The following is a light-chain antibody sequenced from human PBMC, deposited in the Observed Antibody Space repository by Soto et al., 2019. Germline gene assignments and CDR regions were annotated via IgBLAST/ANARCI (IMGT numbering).Light chain of an antibody. Sequence: AIRMTQSPSSFSAYTWDIVTITCRARQGFSSYLAWYQQKPGRAPKLLIYAASTLHSGVPSRFSGSGSGTDFTLTISYLQSEDLATYYCQQYYSYPITFGQGTRLEIK. CDR1: QGFSSY. CDR2: AAS. V-gene: IGKV1-8*01. CDR3: QQYYSYPIT. J-gene: IGKJ5*01.